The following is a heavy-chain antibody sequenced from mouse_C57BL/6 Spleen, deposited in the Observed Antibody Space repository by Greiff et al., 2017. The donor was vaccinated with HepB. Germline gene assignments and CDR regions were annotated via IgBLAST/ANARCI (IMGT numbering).Heavy chain of an antibody. CDR2: IWRGGST. D-gene: IGHD2-3*01. V-gene: IGHV2-5*01. Sequence: VKLVESGPGLVQPSQSLSITCTVSGFSLTSYGVHWVRQSPGKGLEWLGVIWRGGSTDYNAAFMSRLSITKDNSKSQVFFKMNSLQADDTAIYYCAKDGYYRDYAMDYWGQGTSVNVSS. J-gene: IGHJ4*01. CDR3: AKDGYYRDYAMDY. CDR1: GFSLTSYG.